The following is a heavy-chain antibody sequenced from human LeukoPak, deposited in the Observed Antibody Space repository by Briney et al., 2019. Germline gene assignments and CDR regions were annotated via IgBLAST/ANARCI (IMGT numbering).Heavy chain of an antibody. CDR2: VDSDGSSV. Sequence: GGSLRLSCAASGFTFSTYWMHWVRQAPGKGLVWVSRVDSDGSSVTYADSVNGRFTVSRDNAKNTLYLQMDSLGVEDTAVYYCARDQAYYDFWTGHYTAHYFDSWGQGTLVTVSS. CDR3: ARDQAYYDFWTGHYTAHYFDS. CDR1: GFTFSTYW. V-gene: IGHV3-74*03. J-gene: IGHJ4*02. D-gene: IGHD3-3*01.